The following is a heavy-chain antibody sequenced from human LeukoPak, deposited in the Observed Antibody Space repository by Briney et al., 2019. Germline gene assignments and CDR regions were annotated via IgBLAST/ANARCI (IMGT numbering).Heavy chain of an antibody. CDR2: ISYDESNK. J-gene: IGHJ4*02. V-gene: IGHV3-30-3*01. CDR3: ARGLPGVVVPAAPEY. CDR1: GFTFSSYA. Sequence: SLRLSCAASGFTFSSYAMHWVRQAPGKGLEWVAVISYDESNKYYADSVKGRFTISRDNSKNTLYLQMNSLRAEDTAVYYCARGLPGVVVPAAPEYWGQGTLVTVSS. D-gene: IGHD2-2*01.